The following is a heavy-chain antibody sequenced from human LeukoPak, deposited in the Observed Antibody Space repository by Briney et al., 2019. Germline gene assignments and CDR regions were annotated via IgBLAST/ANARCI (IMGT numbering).Heavy chain of an antibody. V-gene: IGHV4-34*01. CDR3: ASRAGYSYYCYYGMDV. CDR2: INHSGST. Sequence: PSETLSLTCAVYGGSFSGYYWSWIRQPPGKGLEWIGEINHSGSTNYNPSLKSRVTISVDTSKNQFSLKLSSVTAADTAVYYCASRAGYSYYCYYGMDVWGQGTTVTVSS. CDR1: GGSFSGYY. J-gene: IGHJ6*02. D-gene: IGHD2-2*02.